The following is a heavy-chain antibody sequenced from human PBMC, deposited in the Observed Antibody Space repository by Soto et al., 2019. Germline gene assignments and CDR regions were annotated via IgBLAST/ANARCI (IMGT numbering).Heavy chain of an antibody. CDR3: ARGHPGVVVAATLFDY. Sequence: PGESLKISCKGSGYSFTSYWIGWVRQMPGKGLEWMGIIYPGDSDTRYSPSFQGQVTISADKSISTAYLQWSSLKASDTAMYYCARGHPGVVVAATLFDYWGQGTLVTVSS. J-gene: IGHJ4*02. D-gene: IGHD2-15*01. CDR1: GYSFTSYW. CDR2: IYPGDSDT. V-gene: IGHV5-51*01.